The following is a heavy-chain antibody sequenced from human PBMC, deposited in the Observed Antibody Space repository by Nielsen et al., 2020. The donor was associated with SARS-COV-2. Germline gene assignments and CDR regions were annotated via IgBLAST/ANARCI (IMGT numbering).Heavy chain of an antibody. J-gene: IGHJ4*02. CDR2: IYYSGST. D-gene: IGHD6-6*01. V-gene: IGHV4-31*11. CDR3: ARVSGGQLVFDY. CDR1: GGSFSGYY. Sequence: SETLSLTCAVYGGSFSGYYWSWIRQHPGKGLEWIGYIYYSGSTYYNPSLKSRVTISVDTSKHQFSLKLSSVTAADTAVYYCARVSGGQLVFDYWGQGTLVTVSS.